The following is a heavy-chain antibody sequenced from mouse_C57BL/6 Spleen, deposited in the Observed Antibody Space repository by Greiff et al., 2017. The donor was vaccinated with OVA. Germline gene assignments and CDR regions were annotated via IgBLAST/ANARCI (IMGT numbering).Heavy chain of an antibody. Sequence: QVQLQQPGAELVKPGASVKMSCKASGYTFTSYWITWVKQRPGQGLEWIGEIYPGSGSTNYTEKFKSKATLTVDTSSSTAYRQLSSLASEDSAVYYCARERGAMEDWGKGTSVTVSS. CDR3: ARERGAMED. CDR2: IYPGSGST. V-gene: IGHV1-55*01. CDR1: GYTFTSYW. J-gene: IGHJ4*01.